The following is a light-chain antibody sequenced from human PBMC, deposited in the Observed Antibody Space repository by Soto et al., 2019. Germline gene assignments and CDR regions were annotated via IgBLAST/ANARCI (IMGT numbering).Light chain of an antibody. V-gene: IGLV2-8*01. J-gene: IGLJ2*01. CDR3: SSYAGSNVV. CDR1: SSDVGGYNY. Sequence: QSVLTQPPSASGSPGQSVTISCTGTSSDVGGYNYVSWYQQHPGKAPKLMIYEVTKRPSGVPDRFSGSKSANTASLTVSELQAEDEADYYCSSYAGSNVVFGGGTKLTVL. CDR2: EVT.